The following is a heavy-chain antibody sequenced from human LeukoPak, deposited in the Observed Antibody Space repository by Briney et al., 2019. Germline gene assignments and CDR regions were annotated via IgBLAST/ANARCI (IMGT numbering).Heavy chain of an antibody. J-gene: IGHJ4*02. CDR3: ARYYYDSSGYYYFDY. Sequence: SETLSLTCIVSGGSISSYYWSWIRQPPGKGLEWIGSIYYSGSTNYNPSLKSRVTIPVDTSKKQFSLKLSSVTAADTAVFYCARYYYDSSGYYYFDYWGQGTLVTVSS. CDR2: IYYSGST. CDR1: GGSISSYY. V-gene: IGHV4-59*08. D-gene: IGHD3-22*01.